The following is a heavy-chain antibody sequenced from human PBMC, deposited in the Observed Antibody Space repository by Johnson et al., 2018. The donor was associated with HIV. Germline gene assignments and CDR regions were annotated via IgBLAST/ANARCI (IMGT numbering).Heavy chain of an antibody. V-gene: IGHV3-30*18. CDR1: GFTFSSYG. D-gene: IGHD3-10*01. CDR3: AKPPSGGDAFDI. CDR2: ISYDGSNK. J-gene: IGHJ3*02. Sequence: VQLLGSGGGVVQPGRSLRLSCAASGFTFSSYGMHWVRQAPGKGLEWVAVISYDGSNKYYADSVKGRFTISRDNSKNTLYLQMNSLRAEDTAVYYCAKPPSGGDAFDIWGQGTMVTVSS.